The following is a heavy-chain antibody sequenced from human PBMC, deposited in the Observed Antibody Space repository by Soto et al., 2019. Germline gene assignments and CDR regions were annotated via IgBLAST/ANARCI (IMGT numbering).Heavy chain of an antibody. J-gene: IGHJ4*02. CDR1: GDSVSSNSAA. V-gene: IGHV6-1*01. D-gene: IGHD4-4*01. CDR2: TYYRSKWYN. CDR3: AREWGRMTTITTHLDY. Sequence: QTLSLTCAISGDSVSSNSAAWNWIRQSPSRGLEWLGRTYYRSKWYNDYALSVKSRITINPDTSKNLFSLHLNSVTPEDTAVYYCAREWGRMTTITTHLDYWGQGTPVTVSS.